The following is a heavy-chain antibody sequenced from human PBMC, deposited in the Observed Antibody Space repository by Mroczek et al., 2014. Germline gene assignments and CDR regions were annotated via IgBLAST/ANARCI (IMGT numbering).Heavy chain of an antibody. V-gene: IGHV4-30-4*01. CDR2: IYYSGST. J-gene: IGHJ5*02. D-gene: IGHD3-3*01. CDR3: ATERLRSHDYDFWSGPITPNWFDP. CDR1: GGSISSGDYY. Sequence: QVQLQQWGPGLVKPSQTLSVTCTVSGGSISSGDYYWSWIRQPPGKGLEWIGYIYYSGSTYYNPSLKSRVIISVDTSKNQFSLKLGSVTAADTAVYYCATERLRSHDYDFWSGPITPNWFDPWGQGTLVTVSS.